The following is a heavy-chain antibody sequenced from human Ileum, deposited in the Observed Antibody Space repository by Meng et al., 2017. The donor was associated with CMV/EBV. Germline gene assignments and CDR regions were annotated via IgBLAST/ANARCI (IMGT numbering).Heavy chain of an antibody. CDR1: GYTFTSYG. D-gene: IGHD1-26*01. CDR3: ARGGGSLGAQISDYYYYGMDV. CDR2: ISAYNGNT. Sequence: ASVKVSCKASGYTFTSYGISWVRQAPGQGLEWMGWISAYNGNTNYAQKLQGRVTMTTDTSTSTAYMELRSLRSDDTAVYYCARGGGSLGAQISDYYYYGMDVWGQGTTVTVSS. J-gene: IGHJ6*02. V-gene: IGHV1-18*01.